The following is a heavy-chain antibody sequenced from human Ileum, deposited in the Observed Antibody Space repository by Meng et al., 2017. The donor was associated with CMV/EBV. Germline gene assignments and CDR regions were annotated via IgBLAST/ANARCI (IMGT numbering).Heavy chain of an antibody. Sequence: SETLSLTCAVYGGSFSGYYWSWIRQPPGKGLGWIGEINHSGSTNYNPSLKSRVTISVDTSKNQFSLKLSSVTVADTAVYYCARDPSAVTPYYYGMDVWGQGTTVT. CDR3: ARDPSAVTPYYYGMDV. D-gene: IGHD4-11*01. J-gene: IGHJ6*01. CDR1: GGSFSGYY. V-gene: IGHV4-34*01. CDR2: INHSGST.